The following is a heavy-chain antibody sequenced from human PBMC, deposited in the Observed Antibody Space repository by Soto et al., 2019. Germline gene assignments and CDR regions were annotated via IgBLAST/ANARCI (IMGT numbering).Heavy chain of an antibody. D-gene: IGHD1-20*01. CDR2: IKPDGSER. J-gene: IGHJ4*02. Sequence: EVQLVESGGGLVQPGGSLRLSCAASGLTFSSYWMSWVRQAPGKGLEWVANIKPDGSERYYMDSVKGRFTISRDNAQRPLYLRMNSLRGEDSAVYYCATESRYNWRFWGQGTLVTVSS. V-gene: IGHV3-7*01. CDR3: ATESRYNWRF. CDR1: GLTFSSYW.